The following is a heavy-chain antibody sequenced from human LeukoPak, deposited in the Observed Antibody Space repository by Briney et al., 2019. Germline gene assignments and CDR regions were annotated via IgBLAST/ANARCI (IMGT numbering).Heavy chain of an antibody. J-gene: IGHJ3*01. CDR3: ARGWGSKVYASAFDV. D-gene: IGHD2-8*01. CDR2: ISDGGSTT. CDR1: GFTVSGSY. V-gene: IGHV3-74*01. Sequence: GGSLRLSCSASGFTVSGSYMSWARQAPGKGLVWVSRISDGGSTTTYADSVKGRFTISRDNSKNTVYLQMNDLRAEDTALYYCARGWGSKVYASAFDVWGQGTMVTVSS.